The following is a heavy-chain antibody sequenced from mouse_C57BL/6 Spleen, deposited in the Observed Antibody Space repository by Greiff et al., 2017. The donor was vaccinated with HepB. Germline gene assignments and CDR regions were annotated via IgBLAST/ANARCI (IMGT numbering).Heavy chain of an antibody. CDR3: ARGYYDYDRFAY. CDR1: GYSFTGYY. V-gene: IGHV1-42*01. CDR2: INPSTGGT. D-gene: IGHD2-4*01. Sequence: VQLQQSGPELVKPGASVKISCKASGYSFTGYYMNWVKQSPEKSLEWIGEINPSTGGTTYNQKFKAKATLTVDKSSRTAYMQLKGLTSEDSAVYYCARGYYDYDRFAYWGQGTLVTVSA. J-gene: IGHJ3*01.